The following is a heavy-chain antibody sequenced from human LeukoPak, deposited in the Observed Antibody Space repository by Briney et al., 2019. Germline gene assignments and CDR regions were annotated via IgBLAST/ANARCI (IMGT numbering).Heavy chain of an antibody. Sequence: PGGSLRLSCAASGFTFSRYAMAWVRQAPGKGLDWVSTISGNGGSIHYADSVKGRFTISRDNSRNTVYLQMNSLRVEDTAVYYCAKERTTTGMDPIDYWGQGTLVTVSS. CDR3: AKERTTTGMDPIDY. CDR2: ISGNGGSI. V-gene: IGHV3-23*01. CDR1: GFTFSRYA. J-gene: IGHJ4*02. D-gene: IGHD1-1*01.